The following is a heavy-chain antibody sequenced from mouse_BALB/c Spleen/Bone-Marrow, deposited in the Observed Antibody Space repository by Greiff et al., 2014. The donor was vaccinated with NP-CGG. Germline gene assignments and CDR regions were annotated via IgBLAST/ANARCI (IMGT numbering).Heavy chain of an antibody. J-gene: IGHJ3*01. Sequence: EVQLQQSGAELVKPGASVKLSCTASDFNIKDAYMHWVKRRPEQGLEWIGRIDPANVNTKYDTKFQGKATITADTSSNTAYLLLSSLTSEDTAVYHCAVYYYGRSSFAYWGQGTLVTVSA. V-gene: IGHV14-3*02. D-gene: IGHD1-1*01. CDR2: IDPANVNT. CDR1: DFNIKDAY. CDR3: AVYYYGRSSFAY.